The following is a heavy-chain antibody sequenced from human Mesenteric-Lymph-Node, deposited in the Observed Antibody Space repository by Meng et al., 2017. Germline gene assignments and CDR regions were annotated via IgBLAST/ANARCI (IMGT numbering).Heavy chain of an antibody. CDR2: IYHSGST. Sequence: VGLKGAGPGLVKPSGTLSLPGAVSGGSISSSNWWSWVRQPPGKGLEWIGEIYHSGSTNYNPSLKSRVTISVDKSKNQFSLKLSSVTAADTAVYYCARLSWAVPFDYWGQGTLVTVSS. CDR3: ARLSWAVPFDY. CDR1: GGSISSSNW. J-gene: IGHJ4*02. D-gene: IGHD4-17*01. V-gene: IGHV4-4*02.